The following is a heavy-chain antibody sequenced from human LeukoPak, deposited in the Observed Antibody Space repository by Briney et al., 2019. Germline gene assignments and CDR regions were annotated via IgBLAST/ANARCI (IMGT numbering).Heavy chain of an antibody. V-gene: IGHV4-38-2*01. CDR3: ARTTRTIFGVVIPGSAFDI. D-gene: IGHD3-3*01. CDR2: IYHSGNT. CDR1: VYSISIGYY. J-gene: IGHJ3*02. Sequence: PSETLSLTCAVSVYSISIGYYWGWIRQPPGKGLDWIGRIYHSGNTYCNPSLKSLVTISVETSKNQSSLTLSSVTAADTAVYYCARTTRTIFGVVIPGSAFDIWGQGTMVTVSS.